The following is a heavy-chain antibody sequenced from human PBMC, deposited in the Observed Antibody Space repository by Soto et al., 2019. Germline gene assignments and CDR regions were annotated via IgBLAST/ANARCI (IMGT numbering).Heavy chain of an antibody. CDR2: AYYSGNT. CDR1: GGSISSSGLS. Sequence: ASETLSLTCTVSGGSISSSGLSRGWVRQPPGKGLEWIGCAYYSGNTYYNPSLKSRVTISVDTSGNQFSLRLNSVTAADTAVYYCTKVSSGWFDPWGQGTLVTVSS. D-gene: IGHD2-8*01. V-gene: IGHV4-39*01. CDR3: TKVSSGWFDP. J-gene: IGHJ5*02.